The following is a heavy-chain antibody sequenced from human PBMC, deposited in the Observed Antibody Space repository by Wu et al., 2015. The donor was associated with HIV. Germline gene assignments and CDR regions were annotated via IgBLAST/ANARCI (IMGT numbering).Heavy chain of an antibody. CDR2: SDPEDGET. CDR3: ATLIRYNLNDKADAFDF. V-gene: IGHV1-24*01. CDR1: GYTFNKLP. Sequence: QVRLVQSGRELRKPGASVKVSCKASGYTFNKLPMHWVRQVPGKGLEWMGGSDPEDGETVYAQKFQGRVTLTEDTSTDTAYMELTRLRSEDTAVYYCATLIRYNLNDKADAFDFWGHGTMVTVSS. D-gene: IGHD1-1*01. J-gene: IGHJ3*01.